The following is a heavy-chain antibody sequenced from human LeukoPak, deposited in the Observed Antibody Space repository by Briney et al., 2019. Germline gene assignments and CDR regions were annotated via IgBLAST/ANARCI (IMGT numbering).Heavy chain of an antibody. D-gene: IGHD3-22*01. CDR3: ARGFPPRRNYDSSGYYSYYFDY. Sequence: ASVKVPCKASGYTFTSYGLTWVRQALGQGLEWMGWISAYNGHTKYPQKLQGRVTMTTDTSTSTAYMELRSLRSDDTAVYYCARGFPPRRNYDSSGYYSYYFDYWGQGTLVTVSS. J-gene: IGHJ4*02. CDR1: GYTFTSYG. V-gene: IGHV1-18*01. CDR2: ISAYNGHT.